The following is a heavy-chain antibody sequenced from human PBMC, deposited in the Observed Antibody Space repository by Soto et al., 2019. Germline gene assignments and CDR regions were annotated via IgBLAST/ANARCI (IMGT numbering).Heavy chain of an antibody. CDR2: IYYSGTT. CDR1: AGSISTYI. J-gene: IGHJ3*02. D-gene: IGHD3-16*01. V-gene: IGHV4-59*01. CDR3: ACCRAGTYASFDN. Sequence: KTSETLSLTCTVSAGSISTYIWSWIRQPPGKGLEWIGYIYYSGTTNYNPSLKSRVTILLDTSKNQFSLRLSPVTAADTAVYYCACCRAGTYASFDNSGQGAMVAV.